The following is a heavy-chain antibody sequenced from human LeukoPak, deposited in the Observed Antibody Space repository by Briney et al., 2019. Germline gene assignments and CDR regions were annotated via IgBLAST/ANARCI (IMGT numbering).Heavy chain of an antibody. Sequence: PSETLSLTCTVSGYSISSGYYWGWIRQPPGKGLEWIGSIYHSGSTYYKPSLKSRVTISVDTSKNQFSLKLSSVTAADTAVYYCARGRGIAAAGTGGSFDYWGQGTLVTVSS. D-gene: IGHD6-13*01. J-gene: IGHJ4*02. CDR2: IYHSGST. CDR3: ARGRGIAAAGTGGSFDY. V-gene: IGHV4-38-2*02. CDR1: GYSISSGYY.